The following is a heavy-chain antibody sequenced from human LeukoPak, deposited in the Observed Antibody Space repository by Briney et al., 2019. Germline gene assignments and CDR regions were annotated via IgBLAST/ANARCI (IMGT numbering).Heavy chain of an antibody. CDR1: GGTFSSYA. CDR3: AREDYCSSTSCYGSWFDP. V-gene: IGHV1-69*05. J-gene: IGHJ5*02. CDR2: IIPIFGTA. D-gene: IGHD2-2*01. Sequence: ASVKVSCKASGGTFSSYAISWVRQAPGQGLGWMGGIIPIFGTANYAQEFQGRVTITTDESTSTAYMELSSLRSEDTAVYYCAREDYCSSTSCYGSWFDPWGQGTLVTVSS.